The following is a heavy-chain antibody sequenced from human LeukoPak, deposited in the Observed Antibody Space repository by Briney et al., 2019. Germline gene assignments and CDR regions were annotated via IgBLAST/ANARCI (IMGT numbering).Heavy chain of an antibody. V-gene: IGHV4-30-4*08. J-gene: IGHJ5*02. CDR2: IYYSGST. CDR1: GGSISSGDYY. Sequence: PSQTLSLTCTVSGGSISSGDYYWSWIRQPPGTGLEWIGYIYYSGSTYYNPSLKSRVTISIDTSKNQFSLRLSSVTAADTAVYYCARGGRGVPVARRFDPGNWFDLWGQGTLITVSS. CDR3: ARGGRGVPVARRFDPGNWFDL. D-gene: IGHD2-2*01.